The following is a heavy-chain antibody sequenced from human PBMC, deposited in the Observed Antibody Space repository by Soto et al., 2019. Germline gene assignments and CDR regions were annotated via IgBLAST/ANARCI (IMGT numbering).Heavy chain of an antibody. CDR3: ARGLAVAGLYYFDY. V-gene: IGHV4-31*03. CDR2: IYYSGST. Sequence: SETLSLTCTVSGGAISSGGYYWSWIRQHPGKGLEWIGYIYYSGSTYYNPSLKSRVTISVDTSKNQFSLKLSSVTAADTAVYYCARGLAVAGLYYFDYWGQGTLVTVSS. J-gene: IGHJ4*02. CDR1: GGAISSGGYY. D-gene: IGHD6-19*01.